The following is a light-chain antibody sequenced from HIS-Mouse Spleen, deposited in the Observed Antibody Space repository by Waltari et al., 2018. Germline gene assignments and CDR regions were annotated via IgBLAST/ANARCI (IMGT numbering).Light chain of an antibody. CDR3: AAWDDSLSGPV. V-gene: IGLV1-47*01. Sequence: QSVLTQPPSASGTPGQRVTISCSGSSSNIGSNYVYWYQQLPGTAPKLLTYRNNQRPSGVPDRFSGSKSGTSASLAISGLRSEDEADYYCAAWDDSLSGPVLGGGTKLTVL. CDR1: SSNIGSNY. CDR2: RNN. J-gene: IGLJ3*02.